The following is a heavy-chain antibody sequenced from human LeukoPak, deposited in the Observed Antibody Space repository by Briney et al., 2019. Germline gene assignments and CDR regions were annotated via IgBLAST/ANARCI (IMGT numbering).Heavy chain of an antibody. J-gene: IGHJ4*02. Sequence: SQTLSLTCAISGDSVSNNRASWGWIRQSPSRGLEWLGRTYYRSQWFDDYAPSLRSRITINPDTSKNQFSLQLTSVTAEVTAVYYCVRIRGLGLFDYWGQGTLVTVSS. CDR2: TYYRSQWFD. D-gene: IGHD1-26*01. CDR3: VRIRGLGLFDY. CDR1: GDSVSNNRAS. V-gene: IGHV6-1*01.